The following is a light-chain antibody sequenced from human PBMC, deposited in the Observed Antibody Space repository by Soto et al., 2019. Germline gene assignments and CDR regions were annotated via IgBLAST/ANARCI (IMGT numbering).Light chain of an antibody. CDR2: HAS. CDR3: QQYNSYFQT. J-gene: IGKJ1*01. V-gene: IGKV1-5*01. Sequence: DIQMTQSPSTRPASVGDRGTSTCLASQSISNWLAWYQQKPGTAPKLLIYHASTLESGVPSSFSGSGSGKDFTLTLSSLQPDDFATYYCQQYNSYFQTFGRGTKVDIK. CDR1: QSISNW.